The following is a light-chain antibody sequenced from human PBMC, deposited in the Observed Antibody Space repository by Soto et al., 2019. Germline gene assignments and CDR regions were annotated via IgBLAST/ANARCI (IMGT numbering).Light chain of an antibody. CDR2: DVN. CDR3: CSYAGSNNWV. J-gene: IGLJ2*01. CDR1: STDVGNYNY. Sequence: QSALTQPPSASGSPGQSLTISCTGTSTDVGNYNYVSWYQQHPGKAPKLMISDVNRRPSGVPDRFSGSKSGNTASLTVSELQAEDEADYYCCSYAGSNNWVFGGGTKRTVL. V-gene: IGLV2-8*01.